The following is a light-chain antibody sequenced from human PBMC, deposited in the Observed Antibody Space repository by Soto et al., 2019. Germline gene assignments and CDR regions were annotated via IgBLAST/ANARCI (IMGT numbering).Light chain of an antibody. V-gene: IGKV1-39*01. CDR3: HQSYRSLVYT. CDR1: QNIGTY. J-gene: IGKJ2*01. Sequence: DIQMTQSPSSLSASVGDRVTITCRASQNIGTYLNWYQHKPGKAPTVLIYTASTLQSGVPSRFSGSGSGTDFTLIIISLQPEDSATYYCHQSYRSLVYTFVPGTKMEIK. CDR2: TAS.